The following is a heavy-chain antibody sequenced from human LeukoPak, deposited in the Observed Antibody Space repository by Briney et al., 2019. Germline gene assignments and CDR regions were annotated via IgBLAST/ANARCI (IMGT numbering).Heavy chain of an antibody. V-gene: IGHV4-59*01. D-gene: IGHD3-10*01. Sequence: KPSETLSLTCTVSGGSISSYYWSWIRQPPGKGLEWIGYIYYSGSTNYNPSLKSRVTTSVDTSKNQFSLKLSSVTAADTAVYYCARSMVRGVSYWYFDLWGRGTLVTVSS. CDR2: IYYSGST. J-gene: IGHJ2*01. CDR1: GGSISSYY. CDR3: ARSMVRGVSYWYFDL.